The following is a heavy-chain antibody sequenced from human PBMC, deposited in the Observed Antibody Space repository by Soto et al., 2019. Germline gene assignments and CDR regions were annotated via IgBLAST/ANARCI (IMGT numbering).Heavy chain of an antibody. V-gene: IGHV3-23*01. CDR3: AKADYSGSYDDAFDI. J-gene: IGHJ3*02. Sequence: EVQVLEAGGGLVQPGGSLRLSCAASGFTLSAYAMTWDRQAPGKGLEWVSTIIGSGDSTYYADSVKGRFTISRDNPKNTLYLQMDTLRAEDTALYYCAKADYSGSYDDAFDIWGQGTMVTVS. D-gene: IGHD1-26*01. CDR2: IIGSGDST. CDR1: GFTLSAYA.